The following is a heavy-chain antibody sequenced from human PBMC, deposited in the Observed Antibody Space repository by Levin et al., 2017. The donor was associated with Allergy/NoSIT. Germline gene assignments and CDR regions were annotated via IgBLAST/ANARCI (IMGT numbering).Heavy chain of an antibody. CDR2: ISYSGST. D-gene: IGHD2-8*02. Sequence: SSETLSLTCTISGAFISNYYWSWIRQPPGKGLEWIGFISYSGSTTYNPSLDSRTIISIDLSKNHFSLRLRSVTAADTAVYYCATVPVYGMDVWGQGTTVTVS. V-gene: IGHV4-59*01. J-gene: IGHJ6*02. CDR1: GAFISNYY. CDR3: ATVPVYGMDV.